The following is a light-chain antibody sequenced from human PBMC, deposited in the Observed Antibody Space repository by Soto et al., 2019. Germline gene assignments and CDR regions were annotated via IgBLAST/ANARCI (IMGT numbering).Light chain of an antibody. V-gene: IGKV3D-15*02. J-gene: IGKJ5*01. CDR1: QSVSSR. CDR2: GAS. Sequence: EILTSHSPWTLRFPPGDRATLSCRASQSVSSRLAWYQQKPGQAPRLLISGASSRATGIPDRFSGSGSGTDFTLTISSLQPEDFATYYCQQANSLPLTFGQGTRLEI. CDR3: QQANSLPLT.